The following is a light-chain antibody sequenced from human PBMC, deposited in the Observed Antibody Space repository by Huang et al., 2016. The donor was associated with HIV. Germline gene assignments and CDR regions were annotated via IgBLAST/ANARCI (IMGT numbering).Light chain of an antibody. CDR2: DTS. CDR3: QQPGS. CDR1: QSVGCY. V-gene: IGKV3-11*01. J-gene: IGKJ2*01. Sequence: EIVLTQSPATLSLSPGERATLSCRASQSVGCYLAWYQQKPGQAPRLLIYDTSTRATGSPARFSGSGSETDCTLTISDLEPEDFAVYCCQQPGSFGQGTKVDIK.